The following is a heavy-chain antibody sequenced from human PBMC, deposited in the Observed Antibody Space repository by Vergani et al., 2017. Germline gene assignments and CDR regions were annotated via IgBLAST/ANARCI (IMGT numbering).Heavy chain of an antibody. CDR2: ISDTSSAI. CDR1: GFPFSDYS. D-gene: IGHD4-11*01. V-gene: IGHV3-11*04. Sequence: QVDLVESGGGLVKPGESLRLSCTASGFPFSDYSMTWLRQAPGKGLEWIAYISDTSSAIFYADSARGRFTISRDNAKNSLYLQMNNLRPEDSALYFCVRDPDYSTFDSWGQGTLVTVS. CDR3: VRDPDYSTFDS. J-gene: IGHJ4*02.